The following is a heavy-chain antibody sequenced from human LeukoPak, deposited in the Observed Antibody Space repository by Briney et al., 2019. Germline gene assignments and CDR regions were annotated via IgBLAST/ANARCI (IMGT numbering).Heavy chain of an antibody. V-gene: IGHV4-61*02. CDR1: GGSISSGSHY. CDR2: IYTSGST. CDR3: ARDRVTIFGVVPYDY. D-gene: IGHD3-3*01. J-gene: IGHJ4*02. Sequence: SQTLSLTCTVSGGSISSGSHYWSWIRQPAGKGLEWIGRIYTSGSTNYNPSLKSRVTISVDTSKNQFSLKLSSVTAADTAVYYCARDRVTIFGVVPYDYWGQGTLVTVSS.